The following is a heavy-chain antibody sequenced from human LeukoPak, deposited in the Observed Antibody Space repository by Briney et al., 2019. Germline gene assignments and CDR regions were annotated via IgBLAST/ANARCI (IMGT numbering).Heavy chain of an antibody. CDR3: AKWNLWFGEQGDY. Sequence: GGSLRLSCAASGFTFNNYAMNWVRQAPGKGLEWVSAISGSGGSTYYADSVKGRFTISRDNSKNTLYLQMNSLRAEDTAVYYCAKWNLWFGEQGDYWGQGTLVTVSS. J-gene: IGHJ4*02. D-gene: IGHD3-10*01. CDR1: GFTFNNYA. V-gene: IGHV3-23*01. CDR2: ISGSGGST.